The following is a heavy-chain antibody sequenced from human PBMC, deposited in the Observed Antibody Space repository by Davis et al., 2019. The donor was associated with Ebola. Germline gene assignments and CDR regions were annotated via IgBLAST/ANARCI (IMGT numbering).Heavy chain of an antibody. CDR3: ARSGDYDFWSGYYNPGDYYFDY. J-gene: IGHJ4*02. V-gene: IGHV4-59*08. D-gene: IGHD3-3*01. CDR1: GGSISSYY. CDR2: IYYSGST. Sequence: PSETLSLTCTVSGGSISSYYWSWIRQPPGKGLEWIGYIYYSGSTNYNPSLKSRVTISVDTAKNQFSLKLSSVTAADPAVYYCARSGDYDFWSGYYNPGDYYFDYWGQGTLVTVSS.